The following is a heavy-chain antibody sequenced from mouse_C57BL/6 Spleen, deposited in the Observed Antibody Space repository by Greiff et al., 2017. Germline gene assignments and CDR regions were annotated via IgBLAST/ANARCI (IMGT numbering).Heavy chain of an antibody. CDR1: GYTFTDYY. CDR3: AYYGYGFAY. Sequence: EVQLQQSGPELVKPGASVKISCKASGYTFTDYYMNWVKQSHGKSLEWIGDINPNNGGTSYNQKFKGKATLTVDKSSSTAYMELRSLTSEDSAVYYCAYYGYGFAYWGQGTLVTVSA. D-gene: IGHD2-2*01. V-gene: IGHV1-26*01. CDR2: INPNNGGT. J-gene: IGHJ3*01.